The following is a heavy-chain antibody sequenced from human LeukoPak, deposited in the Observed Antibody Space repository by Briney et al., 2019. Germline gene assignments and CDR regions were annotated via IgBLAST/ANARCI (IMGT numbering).Heavy chain of an antibody. CDR1: LFTFSNYW. CDR3: ARDSRGDYASLYYYMDV. J-gene: IGHJ6*03. CDR2: IKRDGSTT. Sequence: PGGSLRLSCAASLFTFSNYWMHWVRPAPGKGLAGVSRIKRDGSTTRYADSVQGRFTISRENAKNTLYLQMSSLRSEDTAVYYCARDSRGDYASLYYYMDVWGKGTTVTVSS. V-gene: IGHV3-74*01. D-gene: IGHD4-17*01.